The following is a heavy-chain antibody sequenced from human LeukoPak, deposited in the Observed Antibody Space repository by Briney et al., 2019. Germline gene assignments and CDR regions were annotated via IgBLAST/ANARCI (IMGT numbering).Heavy chain of an antibody. V-gene: IGHV3-23*01. CDR3: AKEYYVLLVYALGGSFDY. CDR1: GFTFSSYA. Sequence: GGSLRLSCAASGFTFSSYAMSWVRQAPGKGLEWVSTISGNGRSTYYGDSVKGRFTISRDNSKNALSLQMNNLRAEDTAVYYCAKEYYVLLVYALGGSFDYWGRGTLVTVSS. J-gene: IGHJ4*02. D-gene: IGHD2-8*02. CDR2: ISGNGRST.